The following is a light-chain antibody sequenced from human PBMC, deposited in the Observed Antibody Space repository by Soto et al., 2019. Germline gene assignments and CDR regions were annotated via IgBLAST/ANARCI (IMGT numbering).Light chain of an antibody. Sequence: EIGLTQSPGTLSLSPGERATLSCRASQSVSSNFLAWYQEKPGQAPRLLIYGASSRDTGIPDRFSGSGSGTDFTLTISRLEPEDFAVYYCRQYGYSLGFAFGGGTKVEIK. J-gene: IGKJ4*01. CDR1: QSVSSNF. CDR3: RQYGYSLGFA. V-gene: IGKV3-20*01. CDR2: GAS.